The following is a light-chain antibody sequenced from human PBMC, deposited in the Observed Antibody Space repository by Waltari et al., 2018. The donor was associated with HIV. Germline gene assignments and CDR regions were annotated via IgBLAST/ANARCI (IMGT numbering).Light chain of an antibody. CDR2: TNA. Sequence: SVLMQPPSVSGAPGQRVTISCTGNHSNIGAAYDVHWYQQLPVTAPTILLYTNANRPSGVPDRFSGSKSGTSASLAITGLQAEDETDYYCQSFDTGLGVVFGGGTKVTVL. V-gene: IGLV1-40*01. CDR1: HSNIGAAYD. CDR3: QSFDTGLGVV. J-gene: IGLJ2*01.